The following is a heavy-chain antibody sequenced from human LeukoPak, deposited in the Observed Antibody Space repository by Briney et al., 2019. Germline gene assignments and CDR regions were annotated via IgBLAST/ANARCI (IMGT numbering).Heavy chain of an antibody. CDR2: IYTSGST. D-gene: IGHD2-21*01. V-gene: IGHV4-61*02. J-gene: IGHJ4*02. CDR1: GGSISSGSYY. CDR3: ARRGPRRYYFDY. Sequence: SQTLSLTCTVSGGSISSGSYYWSWIRQPAGKGLEWIGRIYTSGSTNYNPSLKSRVTISVDTSKNQFSLKLSSVTAADTAVYYCARRGPRRYYFDYWGQGTLVTVSS.